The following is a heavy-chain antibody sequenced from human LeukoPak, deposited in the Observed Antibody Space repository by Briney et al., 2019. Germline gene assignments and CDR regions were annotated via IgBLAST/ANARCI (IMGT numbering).Heavy chain of an antibody. D-gene: IGHD3-10*01. Sequence: GASVKVSCKASGGTFRSYTVSWVRQAPGHGLEWMGGFFPTFGATNYAQRFEDRITITADQLTTTVYLELSSLRSEDTAVYFCASDKGLDGSGGHIWRLDYWGQGTLVDVSS. CDR1: GGTFRSYT. CDR2: FFPTFGAT. J-gene: IGHJ4*02. CDR3: ASDKGLDGSGGHIWRLDY. V-gene: IGHV1-69*13.